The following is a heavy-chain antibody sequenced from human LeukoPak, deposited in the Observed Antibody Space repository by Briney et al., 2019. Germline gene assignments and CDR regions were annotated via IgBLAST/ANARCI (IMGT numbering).Heavy chain of an antibody. Sequence: ASVKVSCKASGGTFSSYGISWVRQAPGQGLEWMGWISAYNGNTNYAQKLQGRVTMTTDTSTSTAYMELRSLRSDDTAVYYCARAPPPAAPFTHNYYYYMDVWGKGTTVTVSS. J-gene: IGHJ6*03. CDR1: GGTFSSYG. V-gene: IGHV1-18*01. CDR3: ARAPPPAAPFTHNYYYYMDV. CDR2: ISAYNGNT. D-gene: IGHD6-13*01.